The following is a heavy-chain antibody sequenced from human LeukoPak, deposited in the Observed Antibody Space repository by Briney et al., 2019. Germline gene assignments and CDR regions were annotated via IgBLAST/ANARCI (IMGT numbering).Heavy chain of an antibody. V-gene: IGHV1-2*02. J-gene: IGHJ4*02. Sequence: ASVKVSCKASGYTFTSYYMHWVRQAPGQGLEWMGWINPNSGGTNYAQKFQGRVTMTRDTSISTAYMELSRLRSDDTAVYYCARDHYDILTGSGDYFVYWGQGTLVTVSS. D-gene: IGHD3-9*01. CDR2: INPNSGGT. CDR1: GYTFTSYY. CDR3: ARDHYDILTGSGDYFVY.